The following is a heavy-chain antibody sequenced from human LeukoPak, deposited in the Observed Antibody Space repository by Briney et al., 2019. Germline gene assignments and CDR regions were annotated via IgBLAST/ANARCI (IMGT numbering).Heavy chain of an antibody. Sequence: GGSLRLSCVASGFTFSDYYMSWIRQAPGKGLEWVSYISSSGYTIYYADSVKGRFAISRDNAKKSLYLEMNTLRAEDTAVYYCAGSRYCSNTNCYPYYFDYWGQGTLVTASS. J-gene: IGHJ4*02. CDR1: GFTFSDYY. CDR2: ISSSGYTI. CDR3: AGSRYCSNTNCYPYYFDY. D-gene: IGHD2-2*01. V-gene: IGHV3-11*04.